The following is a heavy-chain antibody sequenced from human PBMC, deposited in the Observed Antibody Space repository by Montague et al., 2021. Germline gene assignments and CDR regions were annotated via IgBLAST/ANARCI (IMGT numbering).Heavy chain of an antibody. J-gene: IGHJ4*02. CDR2: ITYTGNT. V-gene: IGHV4-39*01. D-gene: IGHD2-8*01. CDR3: ARLDIVLIYWGFDY. Sequence: SETLSLTCIVSGGSISSSNYHWGWIRQPPGKGLEWIGSITYTGNTYYNPSLKSRVTMPVDTSRNQFSLKLTSVTAADTAVYYCARLDIVLIYWGFDYWGQGTLATVSS. CDR1: GGSISSSNYH.